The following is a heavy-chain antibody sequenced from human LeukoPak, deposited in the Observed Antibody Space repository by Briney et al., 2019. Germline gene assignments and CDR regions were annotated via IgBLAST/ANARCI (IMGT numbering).Heavy chain of an antibody. V-gene: IGHV3-30*04. Sequence: GGSLRLSCAASGFTFSSYAMHWVRQAPGKGLEWVALIPYDGSNKYYADSVKGRFTVSRDNSKNTLYLQMNSPRAEDTAAYYCAKDGNWARFENWGQGTLVTVSS. J-gene: IGHJ4*02. CDR1: GFTFSSYA. D-gene: IGHD7-27*01. CDR2: IPYDGSNK. CDR3: AKDGNWARFEN.